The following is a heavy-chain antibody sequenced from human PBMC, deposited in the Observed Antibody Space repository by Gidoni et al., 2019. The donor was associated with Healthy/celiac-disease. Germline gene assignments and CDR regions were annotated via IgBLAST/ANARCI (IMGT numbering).Heavy chain of an antibody. D-gene: IGHD3-10*01. CDR1: GFTVSSNY. J-gene: IGHJ4*02. V-gene: IGHV3-53*01. CDR3: ARDRLWNSGLED. Sequence: EVQLVESGGGLIQPGGSLRLSCAASGFTVSSNYMNWVRQAPGKGLEWVSVIYSGGSTYYADSVKGRFTISRDNSKNTLYLQMNSLRADDTAVYYCARDRLWNSGLEDWGQGTLVTVSS. CDR2: IYSGGST.